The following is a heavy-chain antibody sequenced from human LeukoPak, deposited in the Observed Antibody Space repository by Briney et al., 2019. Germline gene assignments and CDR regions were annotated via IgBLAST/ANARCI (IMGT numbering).Heavy chain of an antibody. CDR2: IRYDGSKQ. CDR3: ARDLAVAGTIDY. D-gene: IGHD6-19*01. CDR1: GFIFSNSG. V-gene: IGHV3-30*02. Sequence: GGSLRLSCAASGFIFSNSGIHWVRQAPGKGLEWVAFIRYDGSKQYYADSVKGRFAISRDNSKNTLYLQMNSLRAEDTAVYYCARDLAVAGTIDYWGQGTLVTVSS. J-gene: IGHJ4*02.